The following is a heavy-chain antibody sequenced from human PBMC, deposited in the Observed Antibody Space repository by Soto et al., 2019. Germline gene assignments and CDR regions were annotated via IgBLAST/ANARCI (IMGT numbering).Heavy chain of an antibody. J-gene: IGHJ4*02. Sequence: EVQLLESGGGLVQPGGSLRLSCAASGFTFSSYAMSWVRQAPGKGLEWVSAISGSGGSTYYADSVKGRFTISRDNSKNTLYLQMNSLRAVDPAVYYCAKRGNSEGSTRGDYFDYLGQGTMVTVSS. CDR3: AKRGNSEGSTRGDYFDY. CDR1: GFTFSSYA. V-gene: IGHV3-23*01. D-gene: IGHD1-26*01. CDR2: ISGSGGST.